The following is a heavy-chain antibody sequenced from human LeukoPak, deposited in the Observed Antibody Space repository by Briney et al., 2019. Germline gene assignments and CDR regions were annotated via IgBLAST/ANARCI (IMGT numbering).Heavy chain of an antibody. CDR2: FDSEGGET. D-gene: IGHD3-10*01. V-gene: IGHV1-24*01. Sequence: ASVKTFLKISGYTLTELSLHWVRQAPGKGPEGMVGFDSEGGETIYAQKFQGRVTMTEDTSTDTAYMELSSLRSEDTAVYYCATTRASYGSGSSPVIEYYYYGMDVWGKGTTVTVSS. CDR1: GYTLTELS. CDR3: ATTRASYGSGSSPVIEYYYYGMDV. J-gene: IGHJ6*04.